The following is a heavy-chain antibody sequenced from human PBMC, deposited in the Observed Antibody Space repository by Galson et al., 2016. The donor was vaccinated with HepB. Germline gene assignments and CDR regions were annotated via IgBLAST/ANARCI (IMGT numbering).Heavy chain of an antibody. V-gene: IGHV2-5*05. Sequence: PALVTPPPTLTLSCTFSGFSLSTSRVGVGWIRQPPGKALEWLALIYGADDSHSGPSLNTTLPITRDTSQNQVVLTLTNMDPVDTATYYRAHMGLTMVVLRGFTWFDPWGQGTQVTVSS. CDR3: AHMGLTMVVLRGFTWFDP. D-gene: IGHD3-22*01. J-gene: IGHJ5*02. CDR1: GFSLSTSRVG. CDR2: IYGADDS.